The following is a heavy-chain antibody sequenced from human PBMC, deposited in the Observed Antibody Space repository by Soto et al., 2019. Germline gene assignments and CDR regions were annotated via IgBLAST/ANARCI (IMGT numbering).Heavy chain of an antibody. CDR2: ISAYNGNT. CDR1: GYTFTSYG. J-gene: IGHJ6*03. Sequence: ASVKVSCKASGYTFTSYGISWVRQAPGQGLEWMGWISAYNGNTNYAQKLQGRVTMTTDTSTSTAYMELRSLRSDDTAVYYCARAYGSGSYLETTYYYYYMDVWGKGTTVTVSS. D-gene: IGHD3-10*01. CDR3: ARAYGSGSYLETTYYYYYMDV. V-gene: IGHV1-18*01.